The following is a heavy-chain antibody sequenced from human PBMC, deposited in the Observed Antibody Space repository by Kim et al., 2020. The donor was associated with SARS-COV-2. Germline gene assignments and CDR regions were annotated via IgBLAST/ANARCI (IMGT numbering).Heavy chain of an antibody. Sequence: KSRVTIPVDASKNQFSLKLSSVTAADTAVYYCARDWYYDFWSGYYPDAFDIWGQGTMVTVSS. J-gene: IGHJ3*02. V-gene: IGHV4-30-2*04. D-gene: IGHD3-3*01. CDR3: ARDWYYDFWSGYYPDAFDI.